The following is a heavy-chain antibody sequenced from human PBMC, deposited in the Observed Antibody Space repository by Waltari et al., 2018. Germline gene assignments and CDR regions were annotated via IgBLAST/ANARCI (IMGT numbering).Heavy chain of an antibody. CDR2: ILPILNIS. CDR1: GGTFSSHA. CDR3: ARSPVATPGSWFDP. V-gene: IGHV1-69*04. J-gene: IGHJ5*02. Sequence: QVQLVQSGAEVKKPGSSVKVSCKASGGTFSSHAVSWVRQAPGQGPEGLGRILPILNISDYAQKFQGRVTFTADKSTNTAYMDLTSLRSEDTAIYYCARSPVATPGSWFDPWGQGTLITVSS. D-gene: IGHD1-1*01.